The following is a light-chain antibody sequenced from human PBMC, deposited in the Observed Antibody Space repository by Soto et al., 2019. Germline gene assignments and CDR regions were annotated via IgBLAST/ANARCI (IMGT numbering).Light chain of an antibody. CDR3: QQYNSYSPLT. Sequence: DIQMTKPPSTRPAPLGDGVPITGRASQSISSWLAWYQQKPGKAPKLLIYDASSLESGVPSRFSGSGSGTEFTLTISSLQPDDFATYYCQQYNSYSPLTFGGGTKVDIK. V-gene: IGKV1-5*01. CDR1: QSISSW. J-gene: IGKJ4*01. CDR2: DAS.